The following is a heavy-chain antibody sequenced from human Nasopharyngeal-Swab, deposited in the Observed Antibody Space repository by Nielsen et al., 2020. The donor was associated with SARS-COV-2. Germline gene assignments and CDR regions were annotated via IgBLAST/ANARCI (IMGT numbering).Heavy chain of an antibody. V-gene: IGHV1-2*06. CDR1: GYTFTSYY. J-gene: IGHJ5*02. Sequence: ASVKVSCKASGYTFTSYYMHWVRQAPGQGLEWMGRINPNSGGTNYAQKFQGRVTMTRDTSISTAYMELSRLRSDDTAVYYCARDRQRTGLMTGCFDPWGQGTLVTVSS. CDR2: INPNSGGT. D-gene: IGHD2-8*02. CDR3: ARDRQRTGLMTGCFDP.